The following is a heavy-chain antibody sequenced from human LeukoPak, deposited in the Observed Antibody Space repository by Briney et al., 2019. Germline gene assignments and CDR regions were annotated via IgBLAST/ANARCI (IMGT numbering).Heavy chain of an antibody. V-gene: IGHV3-43*02. D-gene: IGHD5-18*01. Sequence: GGSLRLSCAASGFTFDDYAMHWVRQAPGKGLEWVSLISGDGGSTYYADSVKGRFTISRDNSKNSLYLQMNSLRTEDTALYYCAKDMGGSYEDTALDGGQFDYWGQGTLVTVSS. CDR3: AKDMGGSYEDTALDGGQFDY. J-gene: IGHJ4*02. CDR2: ISGDGGST. CDR1: GFTFDDYA.